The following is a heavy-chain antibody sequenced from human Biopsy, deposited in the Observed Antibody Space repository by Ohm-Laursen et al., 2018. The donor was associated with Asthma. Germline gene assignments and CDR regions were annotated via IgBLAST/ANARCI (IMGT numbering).Heavy chain of an antibody. Sequence: TLSLTCSVSGDSFTYPGYYWSWVRQLPGRGLEWIGYIYRNGDTYYNPTLKNRVTISIDRSKNQFSLRLRSVTAADTAVYYCARGWNCGGDCYSLDYWGQGTLVTVSS. V-gene: IGHV4-30-2*01. J-gene: IGHJ4*02. CDR1: GDSFTYPGYY. D-gene: IGHD2-21*02. CDR3: ARGWNCGGDCYSLDY. CDR2: IYRNGDT.